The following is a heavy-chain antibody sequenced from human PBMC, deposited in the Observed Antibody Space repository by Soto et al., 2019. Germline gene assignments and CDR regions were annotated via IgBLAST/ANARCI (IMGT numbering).Heavy chain of an antibody. CDR3: ARVFGDYYDSSGYPSDY. CDR1: GHTFTSYD. J-gene: IGHJ4*02. Sequence: QVQLVQSGAEVKKPGASVKVSCKASGHTFTSYDINWVRQATGQGLEWMGWMNPNSGNTGYAQKFQGRVTMTRNTSISTAYMELSSLRSEDTAVYYCARVFGDYYDSSGYPSDYWGQGTLVTVSS. D-gene: IGHD3-22*01. CDR2: MNPNSGNT. V-gene: IGHV1-8*01.